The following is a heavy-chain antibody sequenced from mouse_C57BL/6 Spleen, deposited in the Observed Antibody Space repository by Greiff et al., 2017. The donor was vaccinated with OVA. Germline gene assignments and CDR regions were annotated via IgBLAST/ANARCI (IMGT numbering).Heavy chain of an antibody. CDR2: IWSGGST. D-gene: IGHD1-1*01. CDR1: GFSLTSYG. J-gene: IGHJ1*03. Sequence: QVQLKESGPGLVAPSPSLSISCTASGFSLTSYGVSWVRQPPGKGLEWLGVIWSGGSTNYHSAQIYRLSIMKEDSKSQAFLKLNSLQTDDTATYYCAAHDYYEGTALFDVWGTGTTLTVSS. V-gene: IGHV2-3*01. CDR3: AAHDYYEGTALFDV.